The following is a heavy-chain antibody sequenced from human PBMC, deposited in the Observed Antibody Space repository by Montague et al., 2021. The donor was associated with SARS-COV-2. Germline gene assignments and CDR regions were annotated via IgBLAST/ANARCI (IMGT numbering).Heavy chain of an antibody. D-gene: IGHD2-15*01. CDR3: ARGSGCSGGSCYSEWDPYYYYGMDV. V-gene: IGHV4-34*01. CDR1: GESFSSDD. CDR2: INHSGST. J-gene: IGHJ6*02. Sequence: SETLSLTCADYGESFSSDDWSWIRQPPGKGLEWIGEINHSGSTNYNPSLKSRVTISVDTSKNQFSLKLSSVTAADTAVYYCARGSGCSGGSCYSEWDPYYYYGMDVWGQGTTVTVSS.